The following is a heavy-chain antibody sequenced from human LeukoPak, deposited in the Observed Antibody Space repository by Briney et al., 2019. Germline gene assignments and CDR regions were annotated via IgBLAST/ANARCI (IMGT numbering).Heavy chain of an antibody. CDR1: GFTFSSYA. Sequence: PGGSLTLSCAASGFTFSSYAMNWVRQAPGKGLEWISGIGYTGDSTFYADSVKGRFTVSRDSSKNTLFLHMYSMRAEDTALYYCAKSPTVDAAFDIWGQGTMVTVSS. J-gene: IGHJ3*02. CDR2: IGYTGDST. CDR3: AKSPTVDAAFDI. V-gene: IGHV3-23*01. D-gene: IGHD4-23*01.